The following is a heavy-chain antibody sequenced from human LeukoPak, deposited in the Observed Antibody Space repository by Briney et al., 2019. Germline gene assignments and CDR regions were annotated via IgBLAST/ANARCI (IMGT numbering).Heavy chain of an antibody. J-gene: IGHJ4*02. CDR1: GGSFTGYY. Sequence: PSETLSLTCAVYGGSFTGYYWSWIRQPPGKGLEWVGEINHSGSTNYNASLKSRVTISVDTSKNQFSLKLSSVTAADTAVYYCASGIAVAGTNYWGQGTLVTVSS. CDR2: INHSGST. V-gene: IGHV4-34*01. D-gene: IGHD6-19*01. CDR3: ASGIAVAGTNY.